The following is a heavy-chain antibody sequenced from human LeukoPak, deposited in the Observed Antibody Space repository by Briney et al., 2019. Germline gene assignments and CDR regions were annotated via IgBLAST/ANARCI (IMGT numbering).Heavy chain of an antibody. CDR2: IYHSGST. D-gene: IGHD2-21*02. CDR1: GYSISSGYY. V-gene: IGHV4-38-2*02. CDR3: ARPPSGRLLLNY. Sequence: SETLSPTCTVSGYSISSGYYWGWIRQPPGKGLEWIGSIYHSGSTYYNPSLKSRVTISVDTSKNQFSLKLSSVTAADTAVYYCARPPSGRLLLNYWGQGTLVTVSS. J-gene: IGHJ4*02.